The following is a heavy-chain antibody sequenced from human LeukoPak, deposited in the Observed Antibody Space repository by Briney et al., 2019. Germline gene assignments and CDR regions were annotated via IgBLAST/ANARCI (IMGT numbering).Heavy chain of an antibody. Sequence: PGGSLRLSCVASGFTFETYWTSWVRQAPGKGLEWVANIKQDGSEKYYVDSVKGRFTISRDNAKNSLYLQMNSLRVEDTAVYYCARGSRQQWDEVVDIWGQGTMVTVSS. CDR3: ARGSRQQWDEVVDI. J-gene: IGHJ3*02. CDR1: GFTFETYW. D-gene: IGHD5-18*01. V-gene: IGHV3-7*01. CDR2: IKQDGSEK.